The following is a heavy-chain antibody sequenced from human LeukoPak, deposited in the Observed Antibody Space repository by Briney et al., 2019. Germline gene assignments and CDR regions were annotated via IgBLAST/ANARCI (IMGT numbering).Heavy chain of an antibody. J-gene: IGHJ4*02. CDR1: GYTFTDYY. V-gene: IGHV1-2*02. D-gene: IGHD5/OR15-5a*01. Sequence: ASVKVSCKASGYTFTDYYMHWVRQAPGQRLEWMGWSNPKSGVSNYAQNFQGRVTMTRDTSISTAHMELSSLTSDDTAVYYCARTHVNILSAHMFYFDFWGQGTLVTVSS. CDR3: ARTHVNILSAHMFYFDF. CDR2: SNPKSGVS.